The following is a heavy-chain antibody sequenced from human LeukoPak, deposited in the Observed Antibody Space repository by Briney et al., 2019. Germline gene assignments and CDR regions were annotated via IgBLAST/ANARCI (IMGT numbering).Heavy chain of an antibody. CDR2: INPNSGGT. D-gene: IGHD3-9*01. CDR1: GYTFTGYY. V-gene: IGHV1-2*02. Sequence: GPSVKVSCKASGYTFTGYYMHWVRQAPGQGLEWMGWINPNSGGTNYAQKFQGRVTMTRDTSISTAYMELSRLRSDDTAVYYCARAQSYYDILTGYYSNYYYYGMDVWGQGTTVTVSS. CDR3: ARAQSYYDILTGYYSNYYYYGMDV. J-gene: IGHJ6*02.